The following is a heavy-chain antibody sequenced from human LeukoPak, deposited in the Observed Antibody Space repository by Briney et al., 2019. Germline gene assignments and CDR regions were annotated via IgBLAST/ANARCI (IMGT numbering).Heavy chain of an antibody. CDR2: IYNSAST. Sequence: PSETLSLTCTVSGGSISTYYWSWIRQAPGKGLEWIGYIYNSASTNYNPSLKSRVTISVDTSKNQFSLKLNSVTAADTAVYYCARDRELGYWGQGTLVAVSS. J-gene: IGHJ4*02. V-gene: IGHV4-59*01. D-gene: IGHD3-10*01. CDR3: ARDRELGY. CDR1: GGSISTYY.